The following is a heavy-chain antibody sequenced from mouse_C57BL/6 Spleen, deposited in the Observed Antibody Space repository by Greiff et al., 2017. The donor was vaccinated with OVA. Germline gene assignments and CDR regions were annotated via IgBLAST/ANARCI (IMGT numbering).Heavy chain of an antibody. CDR1: GYTFTSYW. J-gene: IGHJ4*01. CDR2: IDPSDSYT. CDR3: ARRDGYQYYYAMDY. Sequence: VQLQQSGAELVMPGASVKLSCKASGYTFTSYWMHWVKQRPGQGLEWIGEIDPSDSYTNYNQKFKGKSTLTVDKSSSTAYMQLSSLTSEDSAVYYCARRDGYQYYYAMDYWGQGTSVTVSS. V-gene: IGHV1-69*01. D-gene: IGHD2-3*01.